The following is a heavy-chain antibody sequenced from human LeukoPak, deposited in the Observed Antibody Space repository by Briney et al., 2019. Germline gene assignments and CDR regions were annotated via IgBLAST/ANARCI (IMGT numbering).Heavy chain of an antibody. CDR3: AITARIPEA. CDR1: GFTFSDYY. CDR2: ISGSGSDT. J-gene: IGHJ4*02. V-gene: IGHV3-11*03. D-gene: IGHD1-14*01. Sequence: GGSLRLSCAASGFTFSDYYMSWIRQAPGKGLGSISYISGSGSDTNYVDSVRGRFTISRDNAKNSLHLQMNSLTADDTAVYYCAITARIPEAWGQGTLVTVSS.